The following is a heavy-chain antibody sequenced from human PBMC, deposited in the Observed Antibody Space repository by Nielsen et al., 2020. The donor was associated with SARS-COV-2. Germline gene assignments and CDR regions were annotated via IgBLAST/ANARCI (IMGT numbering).Heavy chain of an antibody. J-gene: IGHJ4*02. CDR3: ARVWESHYHFDY. CDR1: GDSVSSASYY. Sequence: SETLSLTCTVSGDSVSSASYYWGWIRQPPGKRLEWIGHIYHSGYTNYNPSLKTRVTISVDTSKNQFSLQLSSVTTADTAVYFCARVWESHYHFDYWGQGTLVSVSS. V-gene: IGHV4-61*01. D-gene: IGHD3-16*01. CDR2: IYHSGYT.